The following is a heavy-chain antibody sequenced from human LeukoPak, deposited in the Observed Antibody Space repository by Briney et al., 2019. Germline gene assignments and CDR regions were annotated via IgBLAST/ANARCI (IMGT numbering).Heavy chain of an antibody. CDR3: ARPKRRLPCFDY. Sequence: SETLSLTCAVYGGSFSGYYWSWIRQPPGKGQEWIGEINHSGSTNYNPSLKSRVTISVDTSKNQFSLKLSSVTAADTAVYYCARPKRRLPCFDYWGQGTLVTVSS. V-gene: IGHV4-34*01. D-gene: IGHD4-11*01. CDR2: INHSGST. J-gene: IGHJ4*02. CDR1: GGSFSGYY.